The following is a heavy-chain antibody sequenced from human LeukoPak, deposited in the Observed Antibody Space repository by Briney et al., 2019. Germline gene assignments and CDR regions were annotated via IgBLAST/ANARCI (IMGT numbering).Heavy chain of an antibody. V-gene: IGHV3-53*05. CDR3: ARNWFDP. Sequence: GGSLRLSCAASGFTVSSDYMSWVRQAPGKGLEWVSVIYSGGSTYYADSVKGRFTISRDKSKNTVYLQMNSLRFEDTAMYYCARNWFDPWRQGTLVTVSP. CDR1: GFTVSSDY. CDR2: IYSGGST. J-gene: IGHJ5*02.